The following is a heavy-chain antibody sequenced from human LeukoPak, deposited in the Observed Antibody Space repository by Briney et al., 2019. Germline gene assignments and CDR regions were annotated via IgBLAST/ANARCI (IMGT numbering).Heavy chain of an antibody. CDR2: IYPGDSDT. J-gene: IGHJ4*02. Sequence: GESLKISCKGSGYRFTTYWIGWVRPIPGKGLEWMGIIYPGDSDTRYSPSFQGQVTILADKSISTAYLQWSSLTASDTAMYYCGRHLHGDLYFDYWGQGTLVTVSS. D-gene: IGHD4-17*01. V-gene: IGHV5-51*01. CDR1: GYRFTTYW. CDR3: GRHLHGDLYFDY.